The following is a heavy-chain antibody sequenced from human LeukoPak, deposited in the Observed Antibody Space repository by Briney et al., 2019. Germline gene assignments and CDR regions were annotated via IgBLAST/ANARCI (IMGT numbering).Heavy chain of an antibody. D-gene: IGHD3-16*01. V-gene: IGHV1-2*02. J-gene: IGHJ4*02. CDR2: INPNSGGT. Sequence: ASVKVSCKASGYTFTGYYMHWVRQAPGQGREWMGWINPNSGGTNYEQKFQGRITMTRDTSISTAYMELRRLKSDATAVYYCARDGGNQGVDYWGQGTLVTVSS. CDR3: ARDGGNQGVDY. CDR1: GYTFTGYY.